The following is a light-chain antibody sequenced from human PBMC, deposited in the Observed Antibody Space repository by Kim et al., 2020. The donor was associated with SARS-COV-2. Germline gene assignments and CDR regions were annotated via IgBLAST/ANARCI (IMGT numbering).Light chain of an antibody. CDR1: QSISSW. CDR3: QQYSSYPWT. V-gene: IGKV1-5*01. CDR2: DAS. Sequence: DIQMTQSPSTLPASVGDRVTITCRASQSISSWLAWYKQKPGKAPSLLIYDASNLESGVPSRFSGSGSGTEFTLTISSLQPDDFATYYCQQYSSYPWTFGQGTKVDIK. J-gene: IGKJ1*01.